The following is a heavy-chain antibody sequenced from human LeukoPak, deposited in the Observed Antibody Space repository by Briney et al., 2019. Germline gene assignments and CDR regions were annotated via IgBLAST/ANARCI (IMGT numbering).Heavy chain of an antibody. CDR3: AKERDDYGDYYFDY. Sequence: PGGSLRLSCAASGFTFSSYGMHWVRQAPGEGLEWVAVISYDGSNKYYADSVKSRFTISRDNSKNTLYLQMNSLRAEDTAVYYCAKERDDYGDYYFDYWGQGTLVTVSS. V-gene: IGHV3-30*18. CDR1: GFTFSSYG. CDR2: ISYDGSNK. J-gene: IGHJ4*02. D-gene: IGHD4-17*01.